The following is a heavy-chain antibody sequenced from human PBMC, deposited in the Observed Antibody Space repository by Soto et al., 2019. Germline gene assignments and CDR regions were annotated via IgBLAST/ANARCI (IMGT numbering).Heavy chain of an antibody. D-gene: IGHD3-22*01. CDR1: GGTFSSYA. J-gene: IGHJ6*02. V-gene: IGHV1-69*01. Sequence: QVQLVQSGAEVKKPGSSVKVSCKASGGTFSSYAISWVRQAPGQGLEWMGGIIPIFGTANYAQKFQGRVTITADESTSTAYMELSSLRSEDTAVYYCARDLLDYYDSNGYSYYGMDVWGQGTTVTVSS. CDR2: IIPIFGTA. CDR3: ARDLLDYYDSNGYSYYGMDV.